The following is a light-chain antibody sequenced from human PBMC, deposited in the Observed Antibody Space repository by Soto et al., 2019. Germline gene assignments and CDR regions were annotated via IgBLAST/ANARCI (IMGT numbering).Light chain of an antibody. V-gene: IGLV2-14*01. CDR3: SSYTSSSIDYV. J-gene: IGLJ1*01. Sequence: SALTQPASVSGSPGQSITISCTGTSSDVGGYTYVSWYQQHPGKAPKLMIYEVSNRPSGVSNRFSGSKSGNTASLTISGLQAEDEADYYCSSYTSSSIDYVFGTGTKLTVL. CDR1: SSDVGGYTY. CDR2: EVS.